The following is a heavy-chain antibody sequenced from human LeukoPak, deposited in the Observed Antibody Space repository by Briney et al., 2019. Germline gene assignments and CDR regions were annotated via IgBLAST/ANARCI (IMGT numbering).Heavy chain of an antibody. CDR1: GGSISSYY. Sequence: SGTLSLTCTVSGGSISSYYWSWIRQPAGKGLEWIGRIYTSGSTNYNPSLKSRVTMSVDTSKSQFSLKLSSVTAADTAVYYCASLMYSSSWYRPYGMDVWGQGTTVTVSS. CDR2: IYTSGST. CDR3: ASLMYSSSWYRPYGMDV. D-gene: IGHD6-13*01. J-gene: IGHJ6*02. V-gene: IGHV4-4*07.